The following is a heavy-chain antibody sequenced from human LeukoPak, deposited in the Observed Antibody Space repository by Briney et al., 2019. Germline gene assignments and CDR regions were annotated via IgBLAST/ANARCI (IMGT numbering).Heavy chain of an antibody. V-gene: IGHV3-21*01. Sequence: GGSLRLSCAASGFTFSSYSMNWVRQAPGKGLEWVSSISSSSSYMYYADSVKGRFTISRDNAKNSLYLQMNSLRAEDTAVYYCASYGPRGFDYWGQGTLVTVSS. CDR1: GFTFSSYS. CDR3: ASYGPRGFDY. J-gene: IGHJ4*02. CDR2: ISSSSSYM. D-gene: IGHD3-10*01.